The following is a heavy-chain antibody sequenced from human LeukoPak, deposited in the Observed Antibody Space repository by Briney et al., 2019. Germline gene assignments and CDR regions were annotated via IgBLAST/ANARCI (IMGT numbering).Heavy chain of an antibody. CDR1: GFTFHNHA. CDR3: AKVVGPFDY. CDR2: ISGNGGST. J-gene: IGHJ4*02. D-gene: IGHD1-26*01. V-gene: IGHV3-23*01. Sequence: GGSLRLSCAASGFTFHNHAMSWVRQAPGKGLEWVSSISGNGGSTYYADSLKGRFTISRDNSKNTLYLQMNSLRAEDTAVYSCAKVVGPFDYWGQGTLVTVSS.